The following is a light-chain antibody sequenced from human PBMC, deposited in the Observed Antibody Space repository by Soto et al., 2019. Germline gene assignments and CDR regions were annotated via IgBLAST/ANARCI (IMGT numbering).Light chain of an antibody. Sequence: EVVMTQSPATLSVSPGEGVTLSCRASQSVSSTKLAWYQQRPGQAPRLLIFGASNRATGVPDRFSGSGSGADFTLTISRLENEDFAVYYCQQYGSSTWTFGQGTKVDIK. V-gene: IGKV3-20*01. CDR1: QSVSSTK. J-gene: IGKJ1*01. CDR2: GAS. CDR3: QQYGSSTWT.